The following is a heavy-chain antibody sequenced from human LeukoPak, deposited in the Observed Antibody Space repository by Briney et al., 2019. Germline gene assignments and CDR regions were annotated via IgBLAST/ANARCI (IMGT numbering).Heavy chain of an antibody. D-gene: IGHD4-17*01. V-gene: IGHV1-18*01. CDR2: ISAYNGNT. Sequence: ASVKVSCKASGYTFTSYGISWVRQAPEQGLEWMGWISAYNGNTNYAQKLQGRVTMTTDTSTSTAYMELRSLRSDDTAVYYCASLGTRGGEGTVTTGFDYWGQGTLVTVSS. CDR3: ASLGTRGGEGTVTTGFDY. J-gene: IGHJ4*02. CDR1: GYTFTSYG.